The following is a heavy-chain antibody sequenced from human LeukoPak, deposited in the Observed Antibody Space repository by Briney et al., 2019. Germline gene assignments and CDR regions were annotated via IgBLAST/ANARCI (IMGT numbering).Heavy chain of an antibody. V-gene: IGHV3-48*03. CDR2: ISSSCSTI. D-gene: IGHD3-10*02. CDR1: GFTFSSYE. CDR3: AELGITMIGGV. Sequence: GGSLRLSCAAPGFTFSSYERNWVRQAPGKGLEGVSYISSSCSTIYYADSVKGRFTISRDNAKNSLYLQMNSLRAEDTAVYYCAELGITMIGGVWGKGTTVTISS. J-gene: IGHJ6*04.